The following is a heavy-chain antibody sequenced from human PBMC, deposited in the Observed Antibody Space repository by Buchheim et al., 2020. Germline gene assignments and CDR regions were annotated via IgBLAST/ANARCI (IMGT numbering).Heavy chain of an antibody. V-gene: IGHV1-8*01. D-gene: IGHD3-9*01. CDR2: MNPNSGNT. J-gene: IGHJ5*02. CDR1: GYTFTSYD. CDR3: ARGLEWYDILTGCYGGWFDP. Sequence: QVQLVQSGAEVKKPGASVKVSCKASGYTFTSYDINWVRQATGQGLEWMGWMNPNSGNTGHAQKFQGRVTMTRNTSISTADMELSSLRSEDTAVYYCARGLEWYDILTGCYGGWFDPWGQGTL.